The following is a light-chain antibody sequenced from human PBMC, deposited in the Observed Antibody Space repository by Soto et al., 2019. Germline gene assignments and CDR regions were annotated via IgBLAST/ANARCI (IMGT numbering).Light chain of an antibody. V-gene: IGKV1-39*01. J-gene: IGKJ1*01. CDR3: QQSYSTPRT. CDR2: AAS. Sequence: DIQMTQSPSSLSASVGNRVTITCRASQSISSYLNWYQQKPGKAPKLLIFAASSLQSGVPSRFSASGSGTDFTLIISSLQPEDFATYYCQQSYSTPRTFGQGTKVDIK. CDR1: QSISSY.